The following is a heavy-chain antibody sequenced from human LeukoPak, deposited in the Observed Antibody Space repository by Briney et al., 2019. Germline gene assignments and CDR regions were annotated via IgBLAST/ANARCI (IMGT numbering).Heavy chain of an antibody. CDR1: GFTFTNAW. V-gene: IGHV3-15*01. CDR2: IQNKVDGGET. Sequence: GGSLRLSCAASGFTFTNAWMTWVRQAPGKGLEWVGRIQNKVDGGETDYPAPVKGRFTISRDDSEDILYLQMNSLKTEDTGVYYCTREGRDSSGWYGALDIWGQGTMVTVSS. D-gene: IGHD6-19*01. CDR3: TREGRDSSGWYGALDI. J-gene: IGHJ3*02.